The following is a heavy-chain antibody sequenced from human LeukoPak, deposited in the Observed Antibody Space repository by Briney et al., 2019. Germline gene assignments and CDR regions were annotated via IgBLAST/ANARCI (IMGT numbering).Heavy chain of an antibody. CDR1: GFTFDDYA. D-gene: IGHD3-10*02. Sequence: GRSLRLSCAASGFTFDDYAMTWVRQAPGKGLEWVSLIYSGGSTYYADSVKGRFTISRDNSKNTLYLQMNSLRAEDTAVYYCAELGITMIGGVWGQGTMVTVSS. CDR3: AELGITMIGGV. V-gene: IGHV3-66*01. CDR2: IYSGGST. J-gene: IGHJ3*01.